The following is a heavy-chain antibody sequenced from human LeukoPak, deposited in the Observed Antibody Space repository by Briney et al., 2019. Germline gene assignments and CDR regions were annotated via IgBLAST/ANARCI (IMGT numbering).Heavy chain of an antibody. J-gene: IGHJ5*02. CDR1: GGSFSGYY. Sequence: SETLSLTCAVYGGSFSGYYWSWIRQPPGKGLEWIGEINHSGSTNYNPSLKSRVTISVDTSKNQFSLKLSSVTAADTAVYYCARGDGVVVVPAAIGRFDPWGQGTLVTVSS. V-gene: IGHV4-34*01. CDR3: ARGDGVVVVPAAIGRFDP. CDR2: INHSGST. D-gene: IGHD2-2*01.